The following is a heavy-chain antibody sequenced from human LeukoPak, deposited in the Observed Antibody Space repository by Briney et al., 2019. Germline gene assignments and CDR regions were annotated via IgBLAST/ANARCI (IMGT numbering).Heavy chain of an antibody. CDR1: GYTFTSYD. CDR2: TNPNSGNT. V-gene: IGHV1-8*01. Sequence: VASVKVSCKASGYTFTSYDINWVRQATGQGLEWMGWTNPNSGNTGYAQKFQGRVTMTRNTSISTAYMELSSLRSEDTAVYYCARGYYGSGSYYPSIDYWGQGTLVTVSS. J-gene: IGHJ4*02. CDR3: ARGYYGSGSYYPSIDY. D-gene: IGHD3-10*01.